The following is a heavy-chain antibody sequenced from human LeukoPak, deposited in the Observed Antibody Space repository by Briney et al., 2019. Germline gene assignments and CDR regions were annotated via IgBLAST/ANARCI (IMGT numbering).Heavy chain of an antibody. CDR2: INPDGNKK. Sequence: GGSLRLSCAVSGLTFSSSWMDWVRQAPGKGLEWVASINPDGNKKYSADSVKGRFTISRDNSKNTLYLQMNSLRAEDTAVYYCAREGRWLQFNYFDYWGQGTLVTVSS. D-gene: IGHD5-24*01. J-gene: IGHJ4*02. CDR1: GLTFSSSW. V-gene: IGHV3-7*01. CDR3: AREGRWLQFNYFDY.